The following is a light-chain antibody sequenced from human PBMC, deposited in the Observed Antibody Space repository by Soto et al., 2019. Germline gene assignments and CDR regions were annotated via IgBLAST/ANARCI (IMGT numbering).Light chain of an antibody. CDR2: AAS. J-gene: IGKJ5*01. CDR1: QRISSY. V-gene: IGKV1-39*01. CDR3: QQSYSIPIT. Sequence: DIQMTQSPSSLSASVGDRVTITCRASQRISSYLHWYQQKPGKAPKLLIYAASSLQSGVPSRYSGSGSGTDFTLTISSLQPEDFATYYCQQSYSIPITFGQGTRLEIK.